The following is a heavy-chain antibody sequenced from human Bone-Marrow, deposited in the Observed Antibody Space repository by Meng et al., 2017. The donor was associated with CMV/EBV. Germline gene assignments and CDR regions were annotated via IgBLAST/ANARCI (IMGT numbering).Heavy chain of an antibody. D-gene: IGHD3-10*01. V-gene: IGHV1-2*02. CDR1: GYTFTGYY. Sequence: ASVKVSCKASGYTFTGYYMHWVRQAPGQGLEWMGWINPNSGGTNYAQKFQGRVTMTRDTSISTAYMELSSLRSEDTAVYYCARGPSGNCNPYFDYWGQGTLVTVSS. CDR3: ARGPSGNCNPYFDY. J-gene: IGHJ4*02. CDR2: INPNSGGT.